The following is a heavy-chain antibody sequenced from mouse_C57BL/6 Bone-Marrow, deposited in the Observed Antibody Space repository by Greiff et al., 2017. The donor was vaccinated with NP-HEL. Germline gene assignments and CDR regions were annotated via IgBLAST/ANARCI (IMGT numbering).Heavy chain of an antibody. Sequence: QVQLQQPGAELVRPGSSVKLSCKASGYNFTSYWMHWVKQRPIQGLEWIGNIDPSNSGTNYNQKFKDKATLTVDKSSSTAYMQLSSLTSEDSTVYYCARSDPAWFAYWGQGTLVTVSA. CDR2: IDPSNSGT. D-gene: IGHD1-2*01. J-gene: IGHJ3*01. CDR1: GYNFTSYW. CDR3: ARSDPAWFAY. V-gene: IGHV1-52*01.